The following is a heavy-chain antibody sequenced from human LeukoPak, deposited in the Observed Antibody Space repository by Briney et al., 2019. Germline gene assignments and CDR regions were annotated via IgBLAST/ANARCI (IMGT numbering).Heavy chain of an antibody. CDR1: GYTFIGYY. Sequence: ASVKVSCKASGYTFIGYYMHWVRQAPGQGLEWMGWINPNSGGTNYAQKFQGWVTMTRDTSISTAYMELSRLRSDDTAVYYCARAHSSGWTIDYWGQGTLVTVSS. CDR3: ARAHSSGWTIDY. D-gene: IGHD6-19*01. J-gene: IGHJ4*02. V-gene: IGHV1-2*04. CDR2: INPNSGGT.